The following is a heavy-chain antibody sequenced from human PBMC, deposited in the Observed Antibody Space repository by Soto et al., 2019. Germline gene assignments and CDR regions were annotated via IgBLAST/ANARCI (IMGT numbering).Heavy chain of an antibody. CDR1: GGSFSGYY. CDR2: INHSGST. J-gene: IGHJ6*02. Sequence: SETLSLTCAVYGGSFSGYYWSWIRQPPGKGLEWIGEINHSGSTNYNPSLKSRVTISVDTSKNQFSLKLSSVTAADTAVYYCARGTKYSNYGWRRDYGMDVWGQGTTVTVSS. V-gene: IGHV4-34*01. CDR3: ARGTKYSNYGWRRDYGMDV. D-gene: IGHD4-4*01.